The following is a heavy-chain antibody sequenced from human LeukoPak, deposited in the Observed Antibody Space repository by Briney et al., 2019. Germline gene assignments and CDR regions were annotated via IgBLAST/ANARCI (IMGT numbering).Heavy chain of an antibody. CDR2: ISYDGSNK. J-gene: IGHJ4*02. CDR1: GFTFSSYG. Sequence: GGSLRLSCAASGFTFSSYGMHWVRQAPGKGLEWVAVISYDGSNKYYADSVKGRFTISRDNSKNSLFLQVNSLRAEDTAVYYCVRETGWLFDFWGQGTLVIVSS. D-gene: IGHD5-12*01. V-gene: IGHV3-30*03. CDR3: VRETGWLFDF.